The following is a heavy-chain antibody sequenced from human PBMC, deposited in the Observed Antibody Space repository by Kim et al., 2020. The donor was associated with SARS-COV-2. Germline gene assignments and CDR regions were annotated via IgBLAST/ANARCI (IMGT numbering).Heavy chain of an antibody. Sequence: ASVKVSCKASGYTFTDYYMHWVRQAPGQGLEWMGWINPNSGGTNFAQNFQGWVTMTTDTSISTAYTELSRLRSDDTAVYYCSRAVRGYYFDYWGQGTLVTVSS. V-gene: IGHV1-2*04. D-gene: IGHD3-16*01. J-gene: IGHJ4*02. CDR2: INPNSGGT. CDR3: SRAVRGYYFDY. CDR1: GYTFTDYY.